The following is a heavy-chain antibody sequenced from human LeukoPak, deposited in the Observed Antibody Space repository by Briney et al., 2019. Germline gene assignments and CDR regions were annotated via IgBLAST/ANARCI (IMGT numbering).Heavy chain of an antibody. Sequence: SETLSLTXTVSGGSISSYYWSWIRQPPGKGLEWIGYIYYSGSTNYNPSLKSRVTISVDTSKNQFSLKLSSVTAADTAVYYCARGLAAAAGTGEIDYWGQGTLVTVSS. CDR3: ARGLAAAAGTGEIDY. J-gene: IGHJ4*02. V-gene: IGHV4-59*01. D-gene: IGHD6-13*01. CDR1: GGSISSYY. CDR2: IYYSGST.